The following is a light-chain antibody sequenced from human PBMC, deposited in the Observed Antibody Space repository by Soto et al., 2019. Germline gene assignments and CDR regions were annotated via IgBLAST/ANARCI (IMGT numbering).Light chain of an antibody. CDR1: QSVSSN. CDR2: GAS. CDR3: QRYNNWPIT. Sequence: EIVMTQSPATLSVSPGERATLSCRASQSVSSNLAWYQQKPGQAPRRLIYGASTRATGIPASFSGRGSGTEFTLTISSLQSEDFAVYYCQRYNNWPITFAPGTKVDIK. V-gene: IGKV3-15*01. J-gene: IGKJ3*01.